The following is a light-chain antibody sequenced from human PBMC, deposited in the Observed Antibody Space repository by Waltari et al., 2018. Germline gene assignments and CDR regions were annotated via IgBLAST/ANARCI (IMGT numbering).Light chain of an antibody. Sequence: DIVMTQSPDSLAVSLGERATINCKSSRTVLWSSNHKNYVGCDQQKPGQPPELLIYWASTRESGVPDRFSGSGSGRDFTLTISSLQAEDVAVYYCQQYYSSPFTFGQGTKLEIK. V-gene: IGKV4-1*01. CDR2: WAS. CDR1: RTVLWSSNHKNY. J-gene: IGKJ2*01. CDR3: QQYYSSPFT.